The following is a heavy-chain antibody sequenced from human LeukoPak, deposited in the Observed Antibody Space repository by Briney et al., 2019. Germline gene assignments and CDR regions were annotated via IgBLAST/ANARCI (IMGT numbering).Heavy chain of an antibody. V-gene: IGHV4-4*02. J-gene: IGHJ5*02. D-gene: IGHD6-19*01. Sequence: SETLSLTCAVSGGSISSSNWWSWVRQPPGKGLEWIGEIYHSGSTNYNPSLKSRVTISVDKSKNQFSLKLSSVTAADTAVYYCARDSWSLYSSGSGWFDPWGQGTLVTVSS. CDR2: IYHSGST. CDR3: ARDSWSLYSSGSGWFDP. CDR1: GGSISSSNW.